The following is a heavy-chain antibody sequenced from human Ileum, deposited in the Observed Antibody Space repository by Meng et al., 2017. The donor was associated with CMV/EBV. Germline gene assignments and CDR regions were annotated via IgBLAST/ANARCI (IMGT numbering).Heavy chain of an antibody. CDR2: INPNSGGT. CDR1: YTCTGYY. J-gene: IGHJ4*02. Sequence: YTCTGYYMHWVRQAPGQGLEWMGWINPNSGGTNYAQKFQGRVTMTRDTSISTAYMELSRLRSDDTAVYYCARDRYYDFWSGYPEMSYWGQGTLVTVSS. D-gene: IGHD3-3*01. CDR3: ARDRYYDFWSGYPEMSY. V-gene: IGHV1-2*02.